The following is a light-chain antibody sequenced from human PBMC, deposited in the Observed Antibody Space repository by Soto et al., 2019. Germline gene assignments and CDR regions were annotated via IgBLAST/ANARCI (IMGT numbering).Light chain of an antibody. CDR3: ATWDDTLNALVV. CDR2: SNN. J-gene: IGLJ2*01. Sequence: QSVVTQPTSASGTPGQTVTISCSGSTSNIGSNTVNWYQQLPGMAPTLLIHSNNQRPSGVPDRFSGSQSGTSASLAISGLQSEDEADYYCATWDDTLNALVVFGGGTQLTVL. CDR1: TSNIGSNT. V-gene: IGLV1-44*01.